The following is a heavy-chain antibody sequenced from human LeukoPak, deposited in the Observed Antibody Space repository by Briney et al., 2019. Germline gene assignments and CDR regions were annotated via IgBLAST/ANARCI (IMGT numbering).Heavy chain of an antibody. J-gene: IGHJ4*02. Sequence: GGSLRLSCEVSGVIFEQYGMHWVRQAPGKGLEWVAGISWNGVTINYGDSVKGRFTISRDNAKSFLYLQMNSLRPEDTALYYCVKDISGWTYFDYWGQGTRVTVSP. CDR3: VKDISGWTYFDY. CDR2: ISWNGVTI. CDR1: GVIFEQYG. D-gene: IGHD3-22*01. V-gene: IGHV3-9*01.